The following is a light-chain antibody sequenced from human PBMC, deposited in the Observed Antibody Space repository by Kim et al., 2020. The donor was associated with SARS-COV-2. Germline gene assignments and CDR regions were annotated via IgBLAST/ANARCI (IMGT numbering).Light chain of an antibody. CDR3: QHYSRFPYT. J-gene: IGKJ2*01. V-gene: IGKV1-5*03. Sequence: DIQMTQSPSTLSASVGDRVTITCRASESIGTWLAWYQQKPGRAPRLLIYLASTLENGVPSRFSGTGSGTEFSLSITSLQPDDFETNYCQHYSRFPYTFGQGNKLEI. CDR1: ESIGTW. CDR2: LAS.